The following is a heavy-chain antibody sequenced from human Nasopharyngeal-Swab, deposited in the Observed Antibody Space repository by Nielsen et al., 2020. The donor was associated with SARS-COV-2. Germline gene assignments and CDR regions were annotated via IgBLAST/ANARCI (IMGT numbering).Heavy chain of an antibody. D-gene: IGHD3-10*01. CDR1: GLTFSSYS. V-gene: IGHV3-21*01. CDR2: ISSSSSYI. Sequence: GESLKISCAASGLTFSSYSMNWVRQAPGKGLEWVSSISSSSSYIYYADSVKGRFTISRDNAKNSLYLQMNSLRAEDTAVYYCARDQQGGYGSGSYGTVPYYYYGMDVWGQGTTVTVSS. J-gene: IGHJ6*02. CDR3: ARDQQGGYGSGSYGTVPYYYYGMDV.